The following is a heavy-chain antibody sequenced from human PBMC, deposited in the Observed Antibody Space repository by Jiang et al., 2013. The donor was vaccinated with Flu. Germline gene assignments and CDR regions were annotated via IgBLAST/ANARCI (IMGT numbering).Heavy chain of an antibody. CDR3: ARIVYGGNSNYYYYGMDV. CDR2: IDWDDDK. J-gene: IGHJ6*04. D-gene: IGHD4-23*01. CDR1: GSSLSTSGVG. V-gene: IGHV2-70*11. Sequence: KPTQTLTLTCTFSGSSLSTSGVGVGWIRQPPGKALEWLARIDWDDDKYYSTSLKTRLTISKDTSKNQVVPTMTNMDPVDTATYYCARIVYGGNSNYYYYGMDVWGKGTTVTVSS.